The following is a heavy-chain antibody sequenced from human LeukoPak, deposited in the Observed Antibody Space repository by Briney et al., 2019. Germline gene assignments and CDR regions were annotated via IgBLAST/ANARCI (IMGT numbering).Heavy chain of an antibody. D-gene: IGHD4-17*01. Sequence: GGSLRLSCAASGFTFSSYAMSWVRQAPGKGLEWVSAISGSGGSTYYADSVKGRFTISRDNSKNTLCLQMNSLRAEDTAVYYCASRYGDYAMSYWGQGTLVTVSS. CDR2: ISGSGGST. J-gene: IGHJ4*02. V-gene: IGHV3-23*01. CDR1: GFTFSSYA. CDR3: ASRYGDYAMSY.